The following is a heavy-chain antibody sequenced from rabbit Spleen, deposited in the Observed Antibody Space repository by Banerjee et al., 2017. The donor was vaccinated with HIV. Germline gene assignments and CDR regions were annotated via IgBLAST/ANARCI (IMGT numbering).Heavy chain of an antibody. V-gene: IGHV1S40*01. CDR3: ARDTSSSFSSYGMDL. D-gene: IGHD1-1*01. CDR1: GFSFSSNYY. CDR2: IYTDGGVT. Sequence: QSLEESGGGLVQPEGSLTLTCTASGFSFSSNYYMCWVRQAPGKGLEWIACIYTDGGVTYFATWAKGRFTISETSSTTVTLHVTRLTAADTATYFCARDTSSSFSSYGMDLWGPGTLVTVS. J-gene: IGHJ6*01.